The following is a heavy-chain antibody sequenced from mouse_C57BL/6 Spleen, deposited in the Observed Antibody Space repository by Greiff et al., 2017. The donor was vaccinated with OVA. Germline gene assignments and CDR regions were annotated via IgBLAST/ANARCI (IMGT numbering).Heavy chain of an antibody. Sequence: QVQLQQPGAELVRPGSSVKLSCKASGYTFTSYWMHWVKQRPIQGLEWIGNIDPSDSETHYNQKFKDKATLTVDKASSTAFMQLSRLTSEDSAVDYCARQRDGYDDVWGTGTTVTVSS. V-gene: IGHV1-52*01. CDR3: ARQRDGYDDV. CDR2: IDPSDSET. CDR1: GYTFTSYW. D-gene: IGHD2-2*01. J-gene: IGHJ1*03.